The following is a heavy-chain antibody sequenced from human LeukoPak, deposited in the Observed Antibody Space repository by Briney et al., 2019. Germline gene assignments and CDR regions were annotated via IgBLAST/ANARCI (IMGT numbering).Heavy chain of an antibody. V-gene: IGHV4-31*03. J-gene: IGHJ2*01. CDR1: GGSISSGGYY. D-gene: IGHD5-12*01. Sequence: SETLSLTCTVSGGSISSGGYYWSWIRQHPGKGLEWIGYIYHSGSTYYNPSLKSRVTISVDTSKNQFSLKLSSVTAADTAVYYCARDSGYECWYFDLWGRGTLVTVSS. CDR2: IYHSGST. CDR3: ARDSGYECWYFDL.